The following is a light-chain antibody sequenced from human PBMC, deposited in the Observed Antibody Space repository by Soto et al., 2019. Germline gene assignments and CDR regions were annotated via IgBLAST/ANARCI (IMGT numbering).Light chain of an antibody. CDR2: LGS. J-gene: IGKJ4*01. CDR1: RSLLSSNGYNY. CDR3: AQGLQTPLT. Sequence: DVVMTQSPLSLPFTPVEPASISCRSSRSLLSSNGYNYLNWYLQKPGQSPQLLIYLGSNRASGVPDRFSGSGSGTDFTLKISRVEAEDVGVYYCAQGLQTPLTFGGGTKV. V-gene: IGKV2-28*01.